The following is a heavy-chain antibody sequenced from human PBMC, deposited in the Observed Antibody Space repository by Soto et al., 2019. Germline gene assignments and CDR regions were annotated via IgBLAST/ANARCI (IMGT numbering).Heavy chain of an antibody. CDR1: GFTFSSYG. J-gene: IGHJ5*02. D-gene: IGHD6-13*01. Sequence: QVQLVESGGGVVQPGRSLRLSCAASGFTFSSYGMHWVRQAPGKGLEWVAVLWYDGSNKYYADSVKGRFTISRDNSKNTLYLQXNSLRAEDTAVYYCARGYGWFDPWGQGTLVTVSS. V-gene: IGHV3-33*01. CDR2: LWYDGSNK. CDR3: ARGYGWFDP.